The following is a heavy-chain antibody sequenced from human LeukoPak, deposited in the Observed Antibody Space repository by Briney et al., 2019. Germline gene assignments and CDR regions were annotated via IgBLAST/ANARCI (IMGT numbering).Heavy chain of an antibody. V-gene: IGHV1-2*02. CDR3: ARDIYGSGSPDY. CDR2: INPNSGGT. J-gene: IGHJ4*02. Sequence: ASVKVSCKASGYTFTGYYIHWVRQAPGQGLEWMGWINPNSGGTNNAQKFQGRVTMTRDTSISTAYMELSRLRSDDTAVYYCARDIYGSGSPDYWGQGTLVTVSS. CDR1: GYTFTGYY. D-gene: IGHD3-10*01.